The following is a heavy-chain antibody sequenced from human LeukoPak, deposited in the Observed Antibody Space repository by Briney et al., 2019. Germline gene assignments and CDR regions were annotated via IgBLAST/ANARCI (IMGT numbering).Heavy chain of an antibody. V-gene: IGHV1-18*01. Sequence: ASVKVSCKASVYTFTRYGISWVRQAPGQGGGWRGWISACNGNTNYAQKIQGRVTMTTDTSTSTAYMELRSLRSDDTAVYYCARGSYDSSGPPDYWGKGTLVTVSS. J-gene: IGHJ4*02. D-gene: IGHD3-22*01. CDR3: ARGSYDSSGPPDY. CDR2: ISACNGNT. CDR1: VYTFTRYG.